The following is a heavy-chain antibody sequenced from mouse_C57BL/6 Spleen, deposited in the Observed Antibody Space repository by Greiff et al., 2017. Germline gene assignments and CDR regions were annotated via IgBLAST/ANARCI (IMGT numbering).Heavy chain of an antibody. CDR3: ARLYYGISPYAMDY. Sequence: VQLQQSGAELARPGASVKLSCKASGYTFTSYGISWVKQRTGQGLEWIGEIYPRSGNTYYNEKFKGKATLTADKSSSTAYMELRILTSEDSAVYFCARLYYGISPYAMDYWGQGTSVTVSS. CDR1: GYTFTSYG. V-gene: IGHV1-81*01. D-gene: IGHD1-1*01. CDR2: IYPRSGNT. J-gene: IGHJ4*01.